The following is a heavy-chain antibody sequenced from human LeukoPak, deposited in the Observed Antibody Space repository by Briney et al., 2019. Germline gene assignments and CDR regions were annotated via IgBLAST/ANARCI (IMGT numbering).Heavy chain of an antibody. J-gene: IGHJ4*02. CDR3: VRGRNDATGYYFDN. D-gene: IGHD1-1*01. V-gene: IGHV4-39*01. CDR1: GGSISSSSYY. Sequence: SETLSLTCTVSGGSISSSSYYWGWIRQPPGKGLEWIGSIYYSGSTYYNPSLKSRVTISVDTSKNQFSLKLSSVTAADTAVYYCVRGRNDATGYYFDNWGQGTLLTVSS. CDR2: IYYSGST.